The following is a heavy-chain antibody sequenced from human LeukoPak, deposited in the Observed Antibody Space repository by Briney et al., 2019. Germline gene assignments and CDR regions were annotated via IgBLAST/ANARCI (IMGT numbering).Heavy chain of an antibody. Sequence: SETLALTCSVSGGSSSIYYWRWIRQPAGKGLEWIVGIYTSGSTNYNPSLKSRVTMSVDTSKNQFSLKLSSVTAADTAVYYCARVPAFTIFGVVTYYYYYMDVWGKGTTVTVSS. J-gene: IGHJ6*03. CDR2: IYTSGST. CDR1: GGSSSIYY. CDR3: ARVPAFTIFGVVTYYYYYMDV. D-gene: IGHD3-3*01. V-gene: IGHV4-4*07.